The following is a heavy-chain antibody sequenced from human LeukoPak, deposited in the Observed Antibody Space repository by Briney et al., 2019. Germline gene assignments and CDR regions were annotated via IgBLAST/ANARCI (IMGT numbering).Heavy chain of an antibody. CDR3: ASGDENSVDTAMVPVDY. J-gene: IGHJ4*02. D-gene: IGHD5-18*01. V-gene: IGHV3-48*01. CDR2: ISSSSSTI. Sequence: GGSLRLSCAASGFTFSSYSMNWVRQAPGKGLEWVSYISSSSSTIYYADSVKGRFTISRDNAKNSLYLQMNSLRSEDTAVYYCASGDENSVDTAMVPVDYWGQGTLVTVSS. CDR1: GFTFSSYS.